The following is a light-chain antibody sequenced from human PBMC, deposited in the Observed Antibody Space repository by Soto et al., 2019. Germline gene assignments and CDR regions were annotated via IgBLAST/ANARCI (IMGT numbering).Light chain of an antibody. J-gene: IGKJ5*01. CDR3: QQYNNWPPIT. CDR2: GAS. Sequence: EVVLTQSPATLSLTPGERATLSCRASHSVSSSYLAWYQQKPGQAPRLLIYGASSRATGIPDRFSGSGSGTEFTLTISSLQSEDFAVYYCQQYNNWPPITFGQGTRLEIK. CDR1: HSVSSSY. V-gene: IGKV3-20*01.